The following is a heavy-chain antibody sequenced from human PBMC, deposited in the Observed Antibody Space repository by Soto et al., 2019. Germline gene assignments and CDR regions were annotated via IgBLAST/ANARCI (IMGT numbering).Heavy chain of an antibody. CDR3: ARGDREAAIVSNTDY. CDR2: ISYDGSNK. CDR1: GFTFSSYA. V-gene: IGHV3-30*04. D-gene: IGHD5-18*01. Sequence: GGSLRLSCAASGFTFSSYAMHWVRQAPGKGLEWVACISYDGSNKYYADSVKGRFTISRDNSKNTLYLQMNSLMAEDTAVYYCARGDREAAIVSNTDYWGQGTLVTVSS. J-gene: IGHJ4*02.